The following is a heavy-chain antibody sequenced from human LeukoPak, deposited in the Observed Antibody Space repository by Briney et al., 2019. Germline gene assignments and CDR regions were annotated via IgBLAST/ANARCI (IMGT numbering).Heavy chain of an antibody. CDR2: IIPIFGTA. V-gene: IGHV1-69*05. J-gene: IGHJ3*02. CDR3: ARKSENYSSSSPARDDAFDI. D-gene: IGHD6-6*01. CDR1: GGTFSSYA. Sequence: GASVKVSCKASGGTFSSYAISWVRQAPGQGLEWMGGIIPIFGTANYAQKFQGRVTITTDESTSTAYMELSSLRSEDTAVYYCARKSENYSSSSPARDDAFDIWGQGTMVTVSS.